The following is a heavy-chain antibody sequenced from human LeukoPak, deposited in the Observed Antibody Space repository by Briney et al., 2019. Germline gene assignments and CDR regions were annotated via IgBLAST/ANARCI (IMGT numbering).Heavy chain of an antibody. Sequence: GGSFRLSCAASEFSLINAWMSWVRQAPGKGLEWVGRIRSEADGGTLDYAALVKGRFTISRDASKNTLYLQMNSLKTEDTAVYYCTTVIMGTPKDDYWGQGTLVTVSS. D-gene: IGHD4-23*01. CDR1: EFSLINAW. V-gene: IGHV3-15*01. CDR2: IRSEADGGTL. CDR3: TTVIMGTPKDDY. J-gene: IGHJ4*02.